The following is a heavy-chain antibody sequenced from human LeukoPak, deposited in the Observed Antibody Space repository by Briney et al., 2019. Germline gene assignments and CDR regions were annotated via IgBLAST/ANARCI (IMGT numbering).Heavy chain of an antibody. CDR3: ASDLPTYSSGWYGGDYYGMDV. D-gene: IGHD6-19*01. V-gene: IGHV3-23*01. CDR1: GFTFSSYA. J-gene: IGHJ6*02. CDR2: ISGSGGST. Sequence: PGGSLRLSCAASGFTFSSYAMSWVRQAPGKGLEWVSAISGSGGSTYYADSVKGRFTISRDNSKNTLYLQMNSLRAEDTAVYYCASDLPTYSSGWYGGDYYGMDVWGQGTTVTVSS.